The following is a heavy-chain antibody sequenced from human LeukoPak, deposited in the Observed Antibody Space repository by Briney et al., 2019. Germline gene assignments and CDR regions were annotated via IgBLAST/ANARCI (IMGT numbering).Heavy chain of an antibody. CDR3: ARRSRYCSSTSCYNWFDP. V-gene: IGHV4-34*01. D-gene: IGHD2-2*01. Sequence: SETLSHTCAVYGGSFSGYYWSWIRQPPGKGLEWIGEINHSGSTNYNPSLKSRVTISVDTSKNQFSLKLSSVTAADTAVYYCARRSRYCSSTSCYNWFDPWGQGTLVTVSS. CDR2: INHSGST. CDR1: GGSFSGYY. J-gene: IGHJ5*02.